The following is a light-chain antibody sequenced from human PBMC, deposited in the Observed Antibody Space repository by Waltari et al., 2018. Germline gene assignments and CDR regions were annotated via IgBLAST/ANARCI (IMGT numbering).Light chain of an antibody. CDR2: GNT. V-gene: IGLV1-40*01. J-gene: IGLJ3*02. CDR1: SSNFGAGYD. CDR3: QSFDSSLCASV. Sequence: QSVLTQPPSMSGAPGQTVTIPCTGGSSNFGAGYDVHWYQQFPGTSPKLLIFGNTNRPSGVPGRFSGSRSGTSASLAIAGLQSEDEAVYYCQSFDSSLCASVFGGGTKLTVL.